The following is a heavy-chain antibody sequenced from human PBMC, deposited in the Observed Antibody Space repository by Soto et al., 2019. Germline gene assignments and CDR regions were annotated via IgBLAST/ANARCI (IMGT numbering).Heavy chain of an antibody. J-gene: IGHJ4*02. V-gene: IGHV4-59*01. D-gene: IGHD5-12*01. CDR1: GGSISSYY. Sequence: SETLSLTFTVSGGSISSYYWSWIRQPPGKGLEWIGYIYYSESTNYNPSLKSRVTISVDTSKTHFSLKLSSVTAADTAVYYCARAGGYGIDYWGQGTLVTVSS. CDR3: ARAGGYGIDY. CDR2: IYYSEST.